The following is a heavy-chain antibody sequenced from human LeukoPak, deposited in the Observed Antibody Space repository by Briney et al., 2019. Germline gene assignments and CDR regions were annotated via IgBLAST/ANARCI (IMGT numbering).Heavy chain of an antibody. D-gene: IGHD4-23*01. V-gene: IGHV1-46*01. Sequence: ASVKVSCKASGYTFTSYYMDWVQQAPGQGLEWMGIFNPSGSSTSYAQKFQGRVTMTRDTSTSTAYMELSSLRSEDTAVYYCARSDYGGYDFGYWGQGTLVTVSS. CDR1: GYTFTSYY. CDR3: ARSDYGGYDFGY. CDR2: FNPSGSST. J-gene: IGHJ4*02.